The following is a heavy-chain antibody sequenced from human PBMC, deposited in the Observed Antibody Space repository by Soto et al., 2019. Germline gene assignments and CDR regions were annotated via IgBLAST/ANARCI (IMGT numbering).Heavy chain of an antibody. CDR3: ARDPFRVGDIVVVGGLTYYFDY. Sequence: GGSLRLSCAASGFTFSSYSMNWVRQAPGKGLEWVSYISSSSSTIYYADSVKGRFTISRDNAKNSLYLQMNSLRAEDTAVYYCARDPFRVGDIVVVGGLTYYFDYWGQGTLVTVSS. J-gene: IGHJ4*02. CDR1: GFTFSSYS. CDR2: ISSSSSTI. D-gene: IGHD2-15*01. V-gene: IGHV3-48*01.